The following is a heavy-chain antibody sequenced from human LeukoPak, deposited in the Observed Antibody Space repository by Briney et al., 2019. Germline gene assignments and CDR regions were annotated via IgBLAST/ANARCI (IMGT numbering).Heavy chain of an antibody. CDR2: IYTSGST. Sequence: PSETLSLTCTVSGGSISSYYWSWIRQPAGKGLEWIGRIYTSGSTNYNPSLKSRVTMSVDTSKNQFSLKLSSVTAADTAVYYCARDGIAAAGSLRAFDIWGQGTMVTVSS. J-gene: IGHJ3*02. D-gene: IGHD6-13*01. V-gene: IGHV4-4*07. CDR1: GGSISSYY. CDR3: ARDGIAAAGSLRAFDI.